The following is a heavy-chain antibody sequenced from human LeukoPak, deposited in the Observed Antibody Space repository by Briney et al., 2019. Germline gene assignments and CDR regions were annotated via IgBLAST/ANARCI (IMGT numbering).Heavy chain of an antibody. CDR3: AEPTVSNRYYSVVN. CDR1: GFMFSHYA. CDR2: INNAYSA. J-gene: IGHJ4*02. Sequence: GGALILSCAASGFMFSHYAMTWVRQAPGKGLEWDSTINNAYSAYYSVSVEGRFTISRDNSRNTLYLQMTNLRRQDPAVFYCAEPTVSNRYYSVVNWGQGTNVAVSS. D-gene: IGHD3-22*01. V-gene: IGHV3-23*01.